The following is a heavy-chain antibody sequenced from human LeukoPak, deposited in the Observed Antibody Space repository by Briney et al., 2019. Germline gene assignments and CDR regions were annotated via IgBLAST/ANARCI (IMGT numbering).Heavy chain of an antibody. D-gene: IGHD6-19*01. CDR1: GGSISSSSYY. Sequence: PSETLSLTCTVSGGSISSSSYYWGWIRQPPGKGLEWIGSIYYSGSTYYNPSLKSRVTISVDTSKNQFSLKLSSVTAADTAVYYCARHSSGWSERFDYWGQGTLVTASS. CDR2: IYYSGST. CDR3: ARHSSGWSERFDY. V-gene: IGHV4-39*01. J-gene: IGHJ4*02.